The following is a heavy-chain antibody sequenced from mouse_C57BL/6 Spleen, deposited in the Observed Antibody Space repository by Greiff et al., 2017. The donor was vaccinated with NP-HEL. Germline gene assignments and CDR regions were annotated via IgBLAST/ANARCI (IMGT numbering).Heavy chain of an antibody. V-gene: IGHV14-2*01. CDR2: IDPEDGET. CDR3: ARENDYDAGYYYTMEY. D-gene: IGHD2-4*01. CDR1: GFNIQDYY. J-gene: IGHJ4*01. Sequence: EVKLVESGAELVKPGASVKLSCTASGFNIQDYYMHWVKQRTEQGLEWIGMIDPEDGETKSAPKFQGQATIPAAPSSNLASLQLSSLTAEDTAVYYCARENDYDAGYYYTMEYWGQGTSVTVSS.